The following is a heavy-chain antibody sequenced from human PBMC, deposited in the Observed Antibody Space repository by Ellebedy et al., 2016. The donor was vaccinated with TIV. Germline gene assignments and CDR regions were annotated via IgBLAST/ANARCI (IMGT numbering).Heavy chain of an antibody. CDR1: GYALTDNY. J-gene: IGHJ4*02. CDR3: ATLAGGNPPRREDY. D-gene: IGHD4-23*01. Sequence: ASVKVSCKASGYALTDNYVHWVRQAPGQGLEWMGCIDPNSGGTEYEEKFRGRVTMTRDSFVNTAYMELSRLRSDDTAVYYCATLAGGNPPRREDYWGQGTLVTVSS. V-gene: IGHV1-2*02. CDR2: IDPNSGGT.